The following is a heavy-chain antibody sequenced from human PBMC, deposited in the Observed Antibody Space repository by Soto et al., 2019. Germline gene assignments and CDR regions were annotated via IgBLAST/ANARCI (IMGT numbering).Heavy chain of an antibody. Sequence: QVQLQESGPGLVKPSQTLSLTCTVSGGSISSGGYYWSWIRQHPGKGLEWIGYIYYSGSTYYNPSLKSPVTISVDTSKNQFSLKLSSVTAADTAVYYCARRVPAARIDYYYMDVWGKGTTVTVSS. D-gene: IGHD2-2*01. V-gene: IGHV4-31*01. CDR1: GGSISSGGYY. J-gene: IGHJ6*03. CDR3: ARRVPAARIDYYYMDV. CDR2: IYYSGST.